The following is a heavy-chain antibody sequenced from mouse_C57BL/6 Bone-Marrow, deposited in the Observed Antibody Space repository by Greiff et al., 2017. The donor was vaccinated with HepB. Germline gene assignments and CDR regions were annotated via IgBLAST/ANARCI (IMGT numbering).Heavy chain of an antibody. V-gene: IGHV1-18*01. Sequence: VQLQQSGPELVKPGASVKIPCKASGYTFTDYNMDWVKQSHGKSLEWIGDINPNNGGTIYNQKFKGKATLTVDKSSSTAYMELRSLTSEDTAIYYCAFHDYDGDYYAMDYWGQGTSVTVSS. CDR2: INPNNGGT. D-gene: IGHD2-4*01. CDR1: GYTFTDYN. J-gene: IGHJ4*01. CDR3: AFHDYDGDYYAMDY.